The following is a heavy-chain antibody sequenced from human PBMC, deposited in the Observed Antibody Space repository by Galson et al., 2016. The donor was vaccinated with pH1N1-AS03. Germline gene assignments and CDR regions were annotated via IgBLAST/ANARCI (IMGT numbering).Heavy chain of an antibody. D-gene: IGHD3-10*01. CDR3: ARQSRVLASFGENPNAIDI. V-gene: IGHV4-38-2*02. CDR2: SYHTGST. J-gene: IGHJ3*02. Sequence: ETLSLTCTVFGYSMTSGYFWGWIRQPPGKGLEWIGSSYHTGSTYYNPSLKSRVSVSLDTSKGQFSLKFNSVTATDTAVYYCARQSRVLASFGENPNAIDIWGQGTMVAVSS. CDR1: GYSMTSGYF.